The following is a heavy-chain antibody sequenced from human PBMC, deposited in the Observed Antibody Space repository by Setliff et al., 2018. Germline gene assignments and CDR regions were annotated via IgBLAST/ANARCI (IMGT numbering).Heavy chain of an antibody. CDR2: ILDDGVKK. D-gene: IGHD2-15*01. CDR3: ARTCGGSGCYAGLES. J-gene: IGHJ4*02. V-gene: IGHV3-30*03. CDR1: GFTFSTYR. Sequence: PGGSLRLSCAASGFTFSTYRMHWVRQAPGKGLEWVAVILDDGVKKYHADSVKGRFTISRDNSKNTLYLQMNSLRPEDTAVYYCARTCGGSGCYAGLESWGQGTPVTVSS.